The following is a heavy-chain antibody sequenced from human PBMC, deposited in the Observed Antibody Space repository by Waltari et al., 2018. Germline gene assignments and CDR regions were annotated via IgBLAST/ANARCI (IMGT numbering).Heavy chain of an antibody. Sequence: EVNLVESGGGLVQPGGSLRLSCAASGFLVEATYMTWVRQAPGKGLGWVSVIYIGITTYYADSAKDRFIISRDNSKNTLFLQMNSLRAEDTAVYYCARGHCTGGSCHSGDNFDLWGQGTLVTVSS. CDR1: GFLVEATY. V-gene: IGHV3-53*03. D-gene: IGHD2-15*01. J-gene: IGHJ4*02. CDR3: ARGHCTGGSCHSGDNFDL. CDR2: IYIGITT.